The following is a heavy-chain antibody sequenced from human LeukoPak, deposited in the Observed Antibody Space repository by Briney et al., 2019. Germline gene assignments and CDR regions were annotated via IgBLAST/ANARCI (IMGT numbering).Heavy chain of an antibody. CDR3: AYDSSGYYSHDAFDI. CDR1: GYIFTDYY. CDR2: IRYDGSNK. D-gene: IGHD3-22*01. J-gene: IGHJ3*02. V-gene: IGHV3-30*02. Sequence: SCKASGYIFTDYYIHWVRQAPGKGLEWVAFIRYDGSNKYYADSVKGRFTISRDNSKNTLYLQMNSLRAEDTAVYYCAYDSSGYYSHDAFDIWGQGTMVTVSS.